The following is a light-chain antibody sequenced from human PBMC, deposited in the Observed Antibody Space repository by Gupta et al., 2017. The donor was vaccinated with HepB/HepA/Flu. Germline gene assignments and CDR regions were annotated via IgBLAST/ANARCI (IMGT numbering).Light chain of an antibody. CDR1: QSVSSNY. CDR3: QQYGSSSLT. J-gene: IGKJ4*01. V-gene: IGKV3-20*01. CDR2: GAS. Sequence: EIVLTQSPGTLSLSPGERATLSCRATQSVSSNYLAWYQKKPGQAPRLLIYGASSRATGTPDRFSGSGSGTDFTLTINRLEPEDFAVYYCQQYGSSSLTFGGGTKVEIK.